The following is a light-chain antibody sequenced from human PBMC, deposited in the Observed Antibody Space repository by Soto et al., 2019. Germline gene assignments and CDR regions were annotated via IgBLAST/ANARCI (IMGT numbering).Light chain of an antibody. CDR2: AAS. CDR1: QGISSL. CDR3: QQLNSYPIT. J-gene: IGKJ5*01. V-gene: IGKV1-9*01. Sequence: IQLTHSPSSLSASAGDRVTITCRASQGISSLLAWYQQKPGKAPKLLIHAASTLQSGVPSRFSGSGSGTDFTLTISSLQPEDFATYYCQQLNSYPITFGQGTRLEIK.